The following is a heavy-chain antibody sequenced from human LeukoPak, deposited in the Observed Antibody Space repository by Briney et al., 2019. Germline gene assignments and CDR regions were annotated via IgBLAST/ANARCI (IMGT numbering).Heavy chain of an antibody. CDR1: GFTVSSNY. CDR2: IYSDRST. D-gene: IGHD6-19*01. Sequence: GGSLRLSCAVSGFTVSSNYMSWVRQAPGKGLEWVSVIYSDRSTYYADSVKGRFTISRDNSKNTLFLQMNSLRAEDTAVYYCARRIIAVAGFDDAFDIWGQGTMVTVSS. V-gene: IGHV3-66*01. CDR3: ARRIIAVAGFDDAFDI. J-gene: IGHJ3*02.